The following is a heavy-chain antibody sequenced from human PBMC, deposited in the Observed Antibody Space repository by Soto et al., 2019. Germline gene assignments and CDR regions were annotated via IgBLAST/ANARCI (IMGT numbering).Heavy chain of an antibody. D-gene: IGHD3-22*01. V-gene: IGHV1-18*04. CDR3: ARDCSRYYANSGLIWFY. J-gene: IGHJ4*02. Sequence: ASLKVSCKASGYTIRRYGSSWVRQAPGQGLEWVGWISAYNGDTHYAPKFQDRITLTTETSTDTAYMELRSLRLDDTAVYYCARDCSRYYANSGLIWFYWGQGSLVTVSS. CDR1: GYTIRRYG. CDR2: ISAYNGDT.